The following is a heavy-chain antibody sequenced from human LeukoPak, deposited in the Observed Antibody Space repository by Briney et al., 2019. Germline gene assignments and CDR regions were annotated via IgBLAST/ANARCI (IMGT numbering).Heavy chain of an antibody. CDR3: ARETVSLDY. D-gene: IGHD4-17*01. J-gene: IGHJ4*02. CDR1: GFTFSSYS. CDR2: ISYNGSNK. Sequence: GGSLRLSCAASGFTFSSYSMNWVRQAPGKGLEWVAVISYNGSNKYYADSVKGRFTISRDNSKNTLYLQMNSLRAEDTAVYYCARETVSLDYWGQGTLVTVSS. V-gene: IGHV3-30-3*01.